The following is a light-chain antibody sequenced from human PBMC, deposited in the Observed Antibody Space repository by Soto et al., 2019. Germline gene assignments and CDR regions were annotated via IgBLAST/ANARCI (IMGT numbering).Light chain of an antibody. J-gene: IGKJ1*01. CDR3: QQSSSTPWS. CDR1: QNIYSF. CDR2: ATS. V-gene: IGKV1-39*01. Sequence: IQMTQFPSSLSASVGDRVTITCRASQNIYSFLNWYQQKPGKAPTLLIYATSSLQRGVPSRFSGGGSGSEFTLTITSLDPEDLATYYCQQSSSTPWSFGQGNKLEI.